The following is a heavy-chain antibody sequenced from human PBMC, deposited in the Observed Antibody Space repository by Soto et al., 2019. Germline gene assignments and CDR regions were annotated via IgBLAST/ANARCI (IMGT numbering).Heavy chain of an antibody. CDR1: GYPVTAYY. D-gene: IGHD3-3*01. J-gene: IGHJ3*02. CDR2: INPATGAA. Sequence: QLHLVQSGAVVKKPGASVTVSCSASGYPVTAYYMHWVRQAPGRGLEWMGGINPATGAAKYTQTFQGRVHLTRDPSTGNSLLGTGGPASEDTALLFRGRGGGVGVAGSAAFDMWGQGTLVTVSS. CDR3: GRGGGVGVAGSAAFDM. V-gene: IGHV1-2*02.